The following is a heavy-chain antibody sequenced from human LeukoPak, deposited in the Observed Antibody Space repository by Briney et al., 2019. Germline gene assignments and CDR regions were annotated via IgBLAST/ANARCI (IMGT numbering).Heavy chain of an antibody. V-gene: IGHV4-30-2*01. J-gene: IGHJ5*02. CDR2: IYHSGST. CDR1: GGSISSGGYS. CDR3: ARVKGVVAVNWFDP. Sequence: SETLSLTCAVSGGSISSGGYSWSWIRQPPGKGPEWIGYIYHSGSTYYNPSLKSRVTISVDTSKNQFSLKLSSVTAADTAVYYCARVKGVVAVNWFDPWGQGTLVTVSS. D-gene: IGHD2-15*01.